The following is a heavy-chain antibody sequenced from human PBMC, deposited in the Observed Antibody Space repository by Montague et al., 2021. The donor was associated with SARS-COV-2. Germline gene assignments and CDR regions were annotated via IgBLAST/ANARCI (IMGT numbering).Heavy chain of an antibody. J-gene: IGHJ6*03. V-gene: IGHV4-34*01. CDR1: GTSFSGYY. CDR2: INPGGTT. Sequence: SETLSLTCAVHGTSFSGYYWNWIRQPPGKGLEWIGEINPGGTTKYSPSLKSRLTISADTFNNQFSLKLTSVAAADTAVYYCARLRDGVVPSPRHGVGPYYSYYYMDVWGRGTTVTVSS. D-gene: IGHD2-15*01. CDR3: ARLRDGVVPSPRHGVGPYYSYYYMDV.